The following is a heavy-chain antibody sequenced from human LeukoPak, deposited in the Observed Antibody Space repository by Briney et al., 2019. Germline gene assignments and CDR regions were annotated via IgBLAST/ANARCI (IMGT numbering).Heavy chain of an antibody. CDR1: GGSFSGYY. D-gene: IGHD4-17*01. Sequence: SETLSLTCAVYGGSFSGYYWSWIRQPPGKGLEWIGEINHSGSTNYNPSLKSRVTISVDTSKNQFSLKLSSVTAADTAVYYCAREVGLRGAFDIWGQGTMVTVSS. J-gene: IGHJ3*02. V-gene: IGHV4-34*01. CDR3: AREVGLRGAFDI. CDR2: INHSGST.